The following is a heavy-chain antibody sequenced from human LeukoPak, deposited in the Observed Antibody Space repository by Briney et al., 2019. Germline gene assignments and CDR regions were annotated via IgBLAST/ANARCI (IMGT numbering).Heavy chain of an antibody. D-gene: IGHD6-19*01. CDR2: ISGSGGST. CDR3: AKDGTGYSSGWYPYYFDY. CDR1: GFTFSSYA. V-gene: IGHV3-23*01. J-gene: IGHJ4*02. Sequence: GGSPRLSCAASGFTFSSYAMSWVRQAPGKGLEWVSAISGSGGSTYYADSVKGRFTISRDNSKNTLYLQMNSLRAEDTAVYYCAKDGTGYSSGWYPYYFDYWGQGTLVTVSS.